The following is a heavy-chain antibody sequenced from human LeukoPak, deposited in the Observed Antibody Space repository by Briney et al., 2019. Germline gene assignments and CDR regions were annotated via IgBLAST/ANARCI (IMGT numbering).Heavy chain of an antibody. D-gene: IGHD2-2*01. J-gene: IGHJ5*01. CDR2: ISASGGSR. CDR1: GFTFNNYG. Sequence: AGSLRLSCAASGFTFNNYGMSWVCQGPAKGMEWVSAISASGGSRSYADSVKSRFTISRDNSENTLFLQMNSLRAEDTAVYYCAKEPREYCSSTSCPNWFDSWGQGTLVTVSS. CDR3: AKEPREYCSSTSCPNWFDS. V-gene: IGHV3-23*01.